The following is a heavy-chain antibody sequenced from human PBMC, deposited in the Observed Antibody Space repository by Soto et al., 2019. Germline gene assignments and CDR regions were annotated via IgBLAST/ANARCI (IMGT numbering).Heavy chain of an antibody. V-gene: IGHV1-18*01. CDR3: AREGGAYCSGGSCYPELNWFDP. Sequence: QVQLVQSGAEVKKPGASVKVSCKASGYTFTSYGISWVRQAPGQGLEWMGWISAYNGNTNYAQKLQGRVNMTTDTSTSTAYMELRSLRSDDTAVYYCAREGGAYCSGGSCYPELNWFDPWGQGTLVTVSS. CDR2: ISAYNGNT. CDR1: GYTFTSYG. J-gene: IGHJ5*02. D-gene: IGHD2-15*01.